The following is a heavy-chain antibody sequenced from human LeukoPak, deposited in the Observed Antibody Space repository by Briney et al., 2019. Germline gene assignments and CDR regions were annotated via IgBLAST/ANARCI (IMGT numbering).Heavy chain of an antibody. CDR3: AKDWGYTTMVSYYFDY. D-gene: IGHD5-18*01. CDR1: GLTFSGYG. CDR2: IWYDGNNK. V-gene: IGHV3-33*06. Sequence: QPGRSLRLSCAASGLTFSGYGMPWVRPAPDKGLEWVAVIWYDGNNKYYADSVKGRFTISRDNSKNTLYLQMNSLRAEDTAVYYCAKDWGYTTMVSYYFDYWGQGALVTVSS. J-gene: IGHJ4*02.